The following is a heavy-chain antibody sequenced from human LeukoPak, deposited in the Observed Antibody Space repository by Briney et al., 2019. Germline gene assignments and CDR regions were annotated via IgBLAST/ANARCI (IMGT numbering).Heavy chain of an antibody. CDR1: SASFSSYY. J-gene: IGHJ4*02. CDR2: ISNSGSP. Sequence: SETLSLTCTVSSASFSSYYWSWVRQPPGGGLEWIGYISNSGSPSYNPSFKSRVTFSADTSKNHLSLKLNSVTPADTAVYFCARGGAGPLRDWGQGTLVTVSS. CDR3: ARGGAGPLRD. D-gene: IGHD3-16*01. V-gene: IGHV4-59*13.